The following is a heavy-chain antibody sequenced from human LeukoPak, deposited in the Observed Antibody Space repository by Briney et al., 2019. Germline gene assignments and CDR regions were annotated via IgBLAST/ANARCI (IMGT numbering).Heavy chain of an antibody. V-gene: IGHV3-23*01. D-gene: IGHD2-2*01. J-gene: IGHJ4*02. CDR1: GFTVGSHA. Sequence: GGSLRLSCAASGFTVGSHAMTWVRQAPGKGLEWVSGITYSGDNTYYAGPVKGRFTISRDNSKNTLYLQMNSLRAEDTAVYYCAKVYCSSTSCYDYWGQGTLVTVSS. CDR2: ITYSGDNT. CDR3: AKVYCSSTSCYDY.